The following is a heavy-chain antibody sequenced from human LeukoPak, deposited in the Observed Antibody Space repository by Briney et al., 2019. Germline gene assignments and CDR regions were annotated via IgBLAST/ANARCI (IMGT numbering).Heavy chain of an antibody. CDR3: AKSGGEVTMIVVVTPAYYFDY. Sequence: GGSLRLSCAASGFTFSSYAMSWVRQAPGKGLEWVSAISGSGGSTYYADSVKGRFTISRDNSKNTLYLQMNSLRAEDTAVYYCAKSGGEVTMIVVVTPAYYFDYWGQGTLVTVSS. J-gene: IGHJ4*02. D-gene: IGHD3-22*01. CDR1: GFTFSSYA. V-gene: IGHV3-23*01. CDR2: ISGSGGST.